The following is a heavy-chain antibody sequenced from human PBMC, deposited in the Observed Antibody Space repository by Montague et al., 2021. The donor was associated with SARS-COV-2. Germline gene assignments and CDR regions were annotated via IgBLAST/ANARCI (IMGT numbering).Heavy chain of an antibody. CDR3: VRDGGNWYYFDY. Sequence: SETLSLTCSISGVSITSYYWRWVRQPAGKGLEWIGHIYASGSTNXSPSLKSRVRLSIDNPKNQFSLNLESLTAADTAVYYCVRDGGNWYYFDYWGQGALVTVSS. J-gene: IGHJ4*02. CDR1: GVSITSYY. D-gene: IGHD3-16*01. CDR2: IYASGST. V-gene: IGHV4-4*07.